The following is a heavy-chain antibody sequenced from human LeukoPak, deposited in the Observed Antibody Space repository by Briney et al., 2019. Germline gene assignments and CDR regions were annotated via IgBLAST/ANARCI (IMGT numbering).Heavy chain of an antibody. J-gene: IGHJ4*02. Sequence: GGSLRLSCAASEFSVGSNYMTWVRQAPGKGLEWVSLIYSGGSTYYADSVKGRFTISRDNSKNTLYLQMNSLRAEETAMYYCAKGVIHYYFDSWGQGTLVTVSS. V-gene: IGHV3-53*01. CDR1: EFSVGSNY. CDR3: AKGVIHYYFDS. CDR2: IYSGGST.